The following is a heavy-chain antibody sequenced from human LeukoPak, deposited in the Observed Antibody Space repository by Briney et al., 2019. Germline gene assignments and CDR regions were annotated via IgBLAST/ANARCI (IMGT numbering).Heavy chain of an antibody. CDR3: ARRGDYFDD. Sequence: SETLSLTCTVSGGSISSSSYYWSWIRQPPGKGLEWIGYIYSSGGTNYNPSLESRVTISVDTSKNQFSLKLNSVTAADTAVYYCARRGDYFDDWGQGTLVTVSS. D-gene: IGHD3-16*01. V-gene: IGHV4-61*05. CDR2: IYSSGGT. J-gene: IGHJ4*02. CDR1: GGSISSSSYY.